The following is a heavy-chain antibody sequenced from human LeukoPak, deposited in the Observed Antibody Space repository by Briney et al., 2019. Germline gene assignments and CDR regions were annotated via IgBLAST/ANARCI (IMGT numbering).Heavy chain of an antibody. Sequence: GRSLRPSSAASGFAFNTYSIHWVRQAPRKGLEWVSLISYDGSNKFYPDSVNGLFTISSDNSKNTLYLQMNSLRPEDTAVFHCARGPPMYSYGSSAYHYDYFEYWGQGTLVTVSS. D-gene: IGHD3-22*01. CDR2: ISYDGSNK. CDR1: GFAFNTYS. V-gene: IGHV3-30*04. CDR3: ARGPPMYSYGSSAYHYDYFEY. J-gene: IGHJ4*02.